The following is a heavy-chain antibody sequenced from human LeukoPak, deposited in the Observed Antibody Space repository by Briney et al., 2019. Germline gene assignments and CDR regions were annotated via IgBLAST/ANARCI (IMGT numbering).Heavy chain of an antibody. CDR1: GGSISSYY. CDR2: IYYSGST. CDR3: ARGLGGYYRINYFDY. Sequence: PSETLSLTCTVSGGSISSYYWSWIRQPPGKGLEWIGYIYYSGSTNYNPSLKSRVTISVDTSKNQLSLKLSSVTAADTAVYYCARGLGGYYRINYFDYWGQGTLVTVSS. V-gene: IGHV4-59*01. D-gene: IGHD1-26*01. J-gene: IGHJ4*02.